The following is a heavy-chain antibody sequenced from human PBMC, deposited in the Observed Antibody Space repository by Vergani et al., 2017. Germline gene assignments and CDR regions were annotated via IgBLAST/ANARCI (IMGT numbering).Heavy chain of an antibody. CDR2: ISYDGSNK. D-gene: IGHD4-17*01. Sequence: QVQLVESGGGVVQPGRSLRLSCAASGFTFSSYGMHWVRQAPGKGLEWVAVISYDGSNKYYADSVKGRFTISRDNSKNTLYLQMNSLRAEDTAVYYCEKPPLGDYEASGEFDYWGQGSLVTVYS. V-gene: IGHV3-30*18. J-gene: IGHJ4*02. CDR1: GFTFSSYG. CDR3: EKPPLGDYEASGEFDY.